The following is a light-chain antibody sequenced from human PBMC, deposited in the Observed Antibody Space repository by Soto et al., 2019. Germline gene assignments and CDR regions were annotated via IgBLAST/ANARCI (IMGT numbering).Light chain of an antibody. CDR3: SSYTSAFTLV. J-gene: IGLJ2*01. CDR2: EAT. Sequence: QSVLTQPASVSGSPGQSITISCTGSSSDVGFHNYVAWYQQRPGEVPKLIISEATNRPSGVSGRFSGSKSGNTASLTVAGLQAEDEGHYYCSSYTSAFTLVFGGGTKVTVL. CDR1: SSDVGFHNY. V-gene: IGLV2-14*01.